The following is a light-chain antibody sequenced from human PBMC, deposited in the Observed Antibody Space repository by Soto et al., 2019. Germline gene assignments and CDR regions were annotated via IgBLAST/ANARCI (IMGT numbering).Light chain of an antibody. J-gene: IGKJ1*01. CDR3: LQDYNYPWT. CDR1: QSISTW. Sequence: DIQMTQSPSTLSASVGDSVTVTCRASQSISTWLAWYQQKPGRAPKLLIYDSSSLESGVPSRFSGSGSGTDFTLTISSLQPEDFATYYCLQDYNYPWTFGQGTKVDIK. V-gene: IGKV1-5*01. CDR2: DSS.